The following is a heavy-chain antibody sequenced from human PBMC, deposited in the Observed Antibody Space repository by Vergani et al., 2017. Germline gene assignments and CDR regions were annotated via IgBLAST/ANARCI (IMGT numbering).Heavy chain of an antibody. CDR2: RIPVSGST. Sequence: QVQLVQSGAEVKKPGASVKVSCKASGGTFSSYAFSWVRQGPGPGLEWMGRIPVSGSTVYAPNFQGRVTMTADDSTSTVYMELSSLRPEDTAVYYCAGGIYGSGNPGHWGQGTLVTVSS. CDR3: AGGIYGSGNPGH. J-gene: IGHJ1*01. V-gene: IGHV1-69*18. D-gene: IGHD3-10*01. CDR1: GGTFSSYA.